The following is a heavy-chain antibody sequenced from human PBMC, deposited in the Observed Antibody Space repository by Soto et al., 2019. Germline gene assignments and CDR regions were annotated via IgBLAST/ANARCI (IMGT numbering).Heavy chain of an antibody. CDR2: ISSSSSYI. CDR1: GFTFSSYS. V-gene: IGHV3-21*01. J-gene: IGHJ6*02. Sequence: PGGSLRLSCAASGFTFSSYSMNWVRQAPGKGLEWVSSISSSSSYIYYADSVKGRFTISRDNAKNSLYLQMNSLRAEDTAVYYCARDLSFWSGSGMDVWGQGTTVTVSS. CDR3: ARDLSFWSGSGMDV. D-gene: IGHD3-3*01.